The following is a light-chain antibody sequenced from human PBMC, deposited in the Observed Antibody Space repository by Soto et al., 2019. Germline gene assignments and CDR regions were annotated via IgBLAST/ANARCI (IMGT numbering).Light chain of an antibody. CDR2: GAS. J-gene: IGKJ2*01. V-gene: IGKV1-39*01. CDR1: QSIGSY. Sequence: DIQLTQSPSSLSASVGDRVTLTCRASQSIGSYLNWYQHKPGKAPKLLIYGASSLQSGVPSRFSGSGSGTDFTLTISTLQPEDFATYYCKQSYNTPLYTFGQGTKLEIK. CDR3: KQSYNTPLYT.